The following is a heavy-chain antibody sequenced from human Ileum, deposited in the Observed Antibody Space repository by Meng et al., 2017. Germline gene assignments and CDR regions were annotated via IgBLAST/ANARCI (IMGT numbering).Heavy chain of an antibody. V-gene: IGHV3-23*01. CDR1: GFTFSSYA. D-gene: IGHD2-2*01. J-gene: IGHJ4*02. Sequence: GGSLRLSCAASGFTFSSYAMSWVRQAPGKGLEWVSTISGSDGSTYYADSVKGRFTVSRDNSKNTLYLQMNSLRAEDRAVYYCAKDQCRSATTCYVDYWGQGTRVT. CDR2: ISGSDGST. CDR3: AKDQCRSATTCYVDY.